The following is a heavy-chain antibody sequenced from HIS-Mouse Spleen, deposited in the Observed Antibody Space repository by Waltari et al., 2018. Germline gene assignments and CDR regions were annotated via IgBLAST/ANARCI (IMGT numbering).Heavy chain of an antibody. CDR1: GGSISSSSYY. Sequence: QLQLQESGPGLVKPSETLSLTCTVSGGSISSSSYYWGWIRQPPGKGLGWIVSIYFSGRTYNNPSLKSRVTISVDTSKNQFSLKLSSVTAADTAVYYCAREIPYSSSWYDWYFDLWGRGTLVTVSS. V-gene: IGHV4-39*07. D-gene: IGHD6-13*01. CDR3: AREIPYSSSWYDWYFDL. CDR2: IYFSGRT. J-gene: IGHJ2*01.